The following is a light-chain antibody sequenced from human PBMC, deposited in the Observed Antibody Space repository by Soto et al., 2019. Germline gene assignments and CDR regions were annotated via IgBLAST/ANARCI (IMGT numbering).Light chain of an antibody. CDR2: GAS. Sequence: ELFLTHSPGTLPLSPGERATLSCRASQSVSSSYLAWYQQKPGQAPRLLIYGASSRATGIPDRFSGSGSGTDFTLTISRLEPEDFAVYYCQQYATFGGGTKVDIK. V-gene: IGKV3-20*01. J-gene: IGKJ4*01. CDR3: QQYAT. CDR1: QSVSSSY.